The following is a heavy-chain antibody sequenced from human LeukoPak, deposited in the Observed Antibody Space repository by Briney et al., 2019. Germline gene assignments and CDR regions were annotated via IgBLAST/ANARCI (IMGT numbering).Heavy chain of an antibody. V-gene: IGHV3-7*01. J-gene: IGHJ4*02. Sequence: PGGSLRLSCVASGFTFSSYWMSWVRQAPGKGLEWVAYIKQDGSEKYYVDSVKGRSTISRDNAKNSLYLQMSSLRAEDTAVYYCARDPFDYWGQGTLVTVSS. CDR3: ARDPFDY. CDR1: GFTFSSYW. CDR2: IKQDGSEK.